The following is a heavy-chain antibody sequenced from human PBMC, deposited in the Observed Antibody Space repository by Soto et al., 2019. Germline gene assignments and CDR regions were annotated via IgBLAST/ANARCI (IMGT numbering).Heavy chain of an antibody. CDR2: IYPGDSDT. CDR3: ARHLGDYSNLIYYYGMDV. D-gene: IGHD4-4*01. Sequence: GESLKISCKGSGYSFTSYWIGWVRQMPGKGLEWMGIIYPGDSDTRYSPSFQGQVTISADKSISTAYLQWSSLKASDTAMYYCARHLGDYSNLIYYYGMDVWGQGTTVTVSS. CDR1: GYSFTSYW. J-gene: IGHJ6*02. V-gene: IGHV5-51*01.